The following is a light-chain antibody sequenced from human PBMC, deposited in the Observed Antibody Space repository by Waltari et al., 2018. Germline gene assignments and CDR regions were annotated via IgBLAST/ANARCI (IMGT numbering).Light chain of an antibody. J-gene: IGKJ2*01. Sequence: DIVMTQSPDSLAVSLGERATINCKSSQSVLYSSNNKNYLAWYQQKPGQPPKLLIYWASTRESGVPDRVSGSGSGTDFTLTISSLQAEDVAVYYCQQYYSTPPSYTFGQGTKLEIK. CDR3: QQYYSTPPSYT. V-gene: IGKV4-1*01. CDR1: QSVLYSSNNKNY. CDR2: WAS.